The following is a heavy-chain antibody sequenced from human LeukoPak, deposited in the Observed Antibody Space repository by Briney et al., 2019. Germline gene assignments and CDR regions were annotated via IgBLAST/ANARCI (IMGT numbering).Heavy chain of an antibody. D-gene: IGHD1-14*01. V-gene: IGHV4-34*01. CDR1: GGSFSGYY. CDR2: INHYGSI. J-gene: IGHJ4*02. CDR3: ARGLYTYNGRYFDN. Sequence: SETLSLTCAVYGGSFSGYYWSWIRQPPGKGLEWIGEINHYGSINYNPSLKSRVTISVDTSKNQFSLRLSSVTAADTAVYYCARGLYTYNGRYFDNWGQGTLVTVSS.